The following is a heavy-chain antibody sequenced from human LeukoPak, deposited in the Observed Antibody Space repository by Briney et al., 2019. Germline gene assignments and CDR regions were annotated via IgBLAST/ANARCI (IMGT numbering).Heavy chain of an antibody. D-gene: IGHD3-10*01. CDR2: INPHHGDK. Sequence: ASVKVSCKASGYTFIGYYLHWVRQAPGQGLEWMGWINPHHGDKNYAQKFQGRVTMTRDTSISTAYMELSRLRSDDTAVYYCARDGYYGSGSYLVPWRYYYYYYGMDVWGQGTTVTVSS. J-gene: IGHJ6*02. CDR1: GYTFIGYY. CDR3: ARDGYYGSGSYLVPWRYYYYYYGMDV. V-gene: IGHV1-2*02.